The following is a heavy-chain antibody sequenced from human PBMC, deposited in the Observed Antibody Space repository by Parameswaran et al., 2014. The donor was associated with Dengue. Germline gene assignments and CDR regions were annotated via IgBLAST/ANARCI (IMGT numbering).Heavy chain of an antibody. CDR3: ARDTVSRFHYYYYYGMDV. V-gene: IGHV1-8*03. CDR2: MNPNSGNT. J-gene: IGHJ6*02. Sequence: VRQMPGKGLEWMGWMNPNSGNTGYAQKFQGRVTITRNTSISTAYMELSSLRSEDTAVYYCARDTVSRFHYYYYYGMDVWGQGTTVTVSS. D-gene: IGHD4-17*01.